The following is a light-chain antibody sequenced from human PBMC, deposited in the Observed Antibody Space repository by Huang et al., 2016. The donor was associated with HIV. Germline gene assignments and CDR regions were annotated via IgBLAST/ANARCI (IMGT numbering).Light chain of an antibody. CDR3: QQYNNWPRT. CDR2: AAS. V-gene: IGKV3-15*01. J-gene: IGKJ1*01. Sequence: DIVMTQSPATLSVSPGERATLSCRASQSVSSNLAWYQQKPGQAPRLLIYAASTRATGIPARVSGSGSGTEFTLTISSPQSEDFAVYYCQQYNNWPRTFGQGTKVEIK. CDR1: QSVSSN.